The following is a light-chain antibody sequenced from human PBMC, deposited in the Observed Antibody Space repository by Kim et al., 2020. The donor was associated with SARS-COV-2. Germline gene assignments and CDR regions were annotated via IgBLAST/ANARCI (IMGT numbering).Light chain of an antibody. Sequence: APGGTARITSGGGNNGRKTVHWYHQKPGQAPVLVIYHDRDRPPGGPARCSGSNSENTTTLTISRVSAEDEDDYYYQVWDDRSDHVVFGGGTKVTVL. CDR3: QVWDDRSDHVV. CDR1: NNGRKT. V-gene: IGLV3-21*04. J-gene: IGLJ2*01. CDR2: HDR.